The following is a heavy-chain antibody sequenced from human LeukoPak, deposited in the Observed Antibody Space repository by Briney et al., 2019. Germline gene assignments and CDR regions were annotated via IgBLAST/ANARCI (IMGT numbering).Heavy chain of an antibody. CDR2: IIPIFRTA. CDR3: ARDTLDKWNDQDGDD. D-gene: IGHD1-20*01. CDR1: GGTFSNYA. J-gene: IGHJ4*02. V-gene: IGHV1-69*01. Sequence: SVKVSCKASGGTFSNYAIIWVRQAPGQGLEWMGGIIPIFRTANYAQKFQGRVTITADESTSTAYMELSSLRSEDTAVYYCARDTLDKWNDQDGDDWGQGTLVTVPS.